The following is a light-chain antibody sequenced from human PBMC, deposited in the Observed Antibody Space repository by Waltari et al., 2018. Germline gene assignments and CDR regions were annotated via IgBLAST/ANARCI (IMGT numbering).Light chain of an antibody. Sequence: EIVFTQSPGTLSLSPGERATLSCRASQSVGRSLAWYQQKPGQAPRLLIYGASNRATGIPDRFSGSGFATDFSLTISRLEPEDFAVYYCQKYESLPATFGQGTKVEIK. CDR1: QSVGRS. J-gene: IGKJ1*01. CDR3: QKYESLPAT. CDR2: GAS. V-gene: IGKV3-20*01.